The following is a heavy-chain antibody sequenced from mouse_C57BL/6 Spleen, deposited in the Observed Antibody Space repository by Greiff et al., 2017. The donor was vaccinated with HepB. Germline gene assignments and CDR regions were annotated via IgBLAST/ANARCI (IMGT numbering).Heavy chain of an antibody. J-gene: IGHJ2*01. V-gene: IGHV14-4*01. CDR3: TPLGAGYVYFDY. Sequence: EVQLQQSGAELVRPGASVKLSCTASGFNIKDDYMHWVKQRPEQGLEWIGWIDPENGDTEYASKFQGKATITADTSSITAYRQLSSLTSEDSAVYYCTPLGAGYVYFDYWGQGATLTASS. CDR2: IDPENGDT. CDR1: GFNIKDDY. D-gene: IGHD3-2*02.